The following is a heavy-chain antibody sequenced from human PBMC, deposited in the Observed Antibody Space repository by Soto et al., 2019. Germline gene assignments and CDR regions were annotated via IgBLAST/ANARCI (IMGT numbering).Heavy chain of an antibody. V-gene: IGHV4-61*01. CDR1: GDSVSSGSSY. Sequence: PSETLSLTCTVSGDSVSSGSSYWGWIRQPPGKALEWIGFIYYSGSTTYNPSLKSRVTMSVDTSKNQFSLNLSSVTAADTAVFYCVRQQSADCYGGTCYHAFDIWGQGTMVTVSS. J-gene: IGHJ3*02. D-gene: IGHD2-15*01. CDR3: VRQQSADCYGGTCYHAFDI. CDR2: IYYSGST.